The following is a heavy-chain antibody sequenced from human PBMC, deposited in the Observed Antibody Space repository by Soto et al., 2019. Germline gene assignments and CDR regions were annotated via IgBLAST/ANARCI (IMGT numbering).Heavy chain of an antibody. J-gene: IGHJ4*02. CDR1: GGSINSRYW. D-gene: IGHD3-10*01. CDR2: IYHSGST. Sequence: SETLSLTCAVSGGSINSRYWWSWVRQSPGKGLEWIGEIYHSGSTNYNPSLKSRVTISVDKSKNPFSLNLSSVTAADTAVYYCARDQNGSGNYYTRYFDYWGQGTLVTVS. CDR3: ARDQNGSGNYYTRYFDY. V-gene: IGHV4-4*02.